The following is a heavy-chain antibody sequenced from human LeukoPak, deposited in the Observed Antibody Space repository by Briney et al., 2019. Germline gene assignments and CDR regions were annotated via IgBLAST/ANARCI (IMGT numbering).Heavy chain of an antibody. V-gene: IGHV3-15*01. J-gene: IGHJ4*02. Sequence: GGSLRLSCAASGFTFSNAWMSWVRQAPGKGLEWVGRIKSKTDGGTTDYAAPVKGRFTISRDDSKNTLYLQMNSLKTEDTAVYYCTTHREETAAGLFDYCGQGTLVTGSS. D-gene: IGHD6-13*01. CDR1: GFTFSNAW. CDR3: TTHREETAAGLFDY. CDR2: IKSKTDGGTT.